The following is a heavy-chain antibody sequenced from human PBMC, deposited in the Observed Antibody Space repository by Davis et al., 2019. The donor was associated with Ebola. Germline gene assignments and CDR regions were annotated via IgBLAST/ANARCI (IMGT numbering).Heavy chain of an antibody. D-gene: IGHD3-3*01. Sequence: PGGSLRLSCAASGFTFSSYAMHWVRQAPGKGLEWVAVISYDGSNKYYADSVKGRFTISRDNSKNTLYLQMNSLRAEDTAVYYCARDLETYYDFWSGSLNYYYGMDVWGQGTTVTVSS. CDR3: ARDLETYYDFWSGSLNYYYGMDV. CDR2: ISYDGSNK. V-gene: IGHV3-30*04. J-gene: IGHJ6*02. CDR1: GFTFSSYA.